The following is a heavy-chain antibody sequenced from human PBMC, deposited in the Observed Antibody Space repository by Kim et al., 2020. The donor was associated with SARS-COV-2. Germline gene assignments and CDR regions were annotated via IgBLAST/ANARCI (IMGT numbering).Heavy chain of an antibody. V-gene: IGHV3-23*01. CDR1: GFTFSSYA. D-gene: IGHD3-10*01. CDR2: ISGSGGST. Sequence: GGSLRLSCAASGFTFSSYAMSWVRQAPGKGLEWVSAISGSGGSTYYADSVKGRFTISRDNSKNTLYLQMSSLRAEGTAVYYCAKESGRYWYFDLWGRGTLSLSPQ. J-gene: IGHJ2*01. CDR3: AKESGRYWYFDL.